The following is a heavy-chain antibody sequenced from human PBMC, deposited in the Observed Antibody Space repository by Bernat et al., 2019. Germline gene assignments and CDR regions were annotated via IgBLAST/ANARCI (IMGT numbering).Heavy chain of an antibody. D-gene: IGHD6-19*01. CDR3: AALAVAGNYFDY. V-gene: IGHV4-59*01. J-gene: IGHJ4*02. Sequence: QVQLQESGPGLVKPSETLSLTCTVSGGSISSYYWSWIRQPPGKGLEWIGYIYYSGSTNYNPSLKSRVTISVDTSKNQFSLKLGSVTAADTAVYYCAALAVAGNYFDYWGQGTLVTVSS. CDR2: IYYSGST. CDR1: GGSISSYY.